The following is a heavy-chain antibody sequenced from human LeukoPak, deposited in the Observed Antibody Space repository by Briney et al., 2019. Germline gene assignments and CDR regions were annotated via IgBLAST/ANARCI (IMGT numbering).Heavy chain of an antibody. J-gene: IGHJ5*02. CDR2: IRKKVNSYTT. D-gene: IGHD2/OR15-2a*01. Sequence: GGSLRLSCAASGFTFSDHYMDWVRQAPGKGLEWVGRIRKKVNSYTTEYAASVKGRFTISRDDSKNSLYLQMNSLRSEDTAVYYCARDASFHSYYFNWFDPWGQGTPVTVSS. CDR3: ARDASFHSYYFNWFDP. V-gene: IGHV3-72*01. CDR1: GFTFSDHY.